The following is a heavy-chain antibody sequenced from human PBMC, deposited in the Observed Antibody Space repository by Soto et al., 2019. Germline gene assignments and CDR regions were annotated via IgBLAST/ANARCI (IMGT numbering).Heavy chain of an antibody. V-gene: IGHV1-69*06. Sequence: QVQLVQSGAEVKKPGSSVTVSCEASGGTFSGHAISWVRQAPGQGPEWMGGLIPLIGTTQHAKNFHQRSTITSVTPTITAHMALTCLRFEDTVIYYIARGHSWGSRFDSGCQGALVSVSS. D-gene: IGHD3-16*01. CDR2: LIPLIGTT. CDR3: ARGHSWGSRFDS. J-gene: IGHJ4*02. CDR1: GGTFSGHA.